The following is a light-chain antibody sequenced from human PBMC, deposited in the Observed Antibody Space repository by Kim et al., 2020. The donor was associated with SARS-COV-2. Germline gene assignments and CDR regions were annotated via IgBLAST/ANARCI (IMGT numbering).Light chain of an antibody. Sequence: GQSVTISCTGTHSDIGRFNYVSWYQHHPGRAPKLIIYEVTRRPSGVPDRFSGSKSANTASLTVSGLQTEDEADYYCSSYTDSDTLIFGGGTQLTV. CDR1: HSDIGRFNY. J-gene: IGLJ2*01. V-gene: IGLV2-8*01. CDR3: SSYTDSDTLI. CDR2: EVT.